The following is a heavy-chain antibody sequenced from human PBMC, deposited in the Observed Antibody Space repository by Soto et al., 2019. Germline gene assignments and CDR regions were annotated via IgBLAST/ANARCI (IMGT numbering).Heavy chain of an antibody. V-gene: IGHV1-46*01. CDR2: RNPSGCST. CDR3: ARDKSSGWYYRKVVDNWFVP. Sequence: GSCQESVYTFSWSYMPGLRQAPGKGLEWMGIRNPSGCSTSYAHKFQGRVTMTRDTSTSKVYMGLSSLRYGETAVYYCARDKSSGWYYRKVVDNWFVPRANGPLGNVSS. CDR1: VYTFSWSY. J-gene: IGHJ5*02. D-gene: IGHD6-19*01.